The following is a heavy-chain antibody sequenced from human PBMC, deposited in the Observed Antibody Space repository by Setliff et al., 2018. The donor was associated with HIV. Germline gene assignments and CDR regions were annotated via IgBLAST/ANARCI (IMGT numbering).Heavy chain of an antibody. J-gene: IGHJ5*02. Sequence: LRLSCAASGFTFSRSGMHWVRQAPGKGLDLVSLISYDGTNTYYADSVKGRFTISRDNSKNTLYLQMDSLRGDDTAVYYCAKDFFTGGFDPWGQGTLVTVSS. D-gene: IGHD1-1*01. CDR3: AKDFFTGGFDP. V-gene: IGHV3-30*18. CDR2: ISYDGTNT. CDR1: GFTFSRSG.